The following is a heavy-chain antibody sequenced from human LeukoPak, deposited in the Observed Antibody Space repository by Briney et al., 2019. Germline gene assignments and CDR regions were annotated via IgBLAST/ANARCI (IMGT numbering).Heavy chain of an antibody. Sequence: GGSLRLSCAASGFTFSSYSMNWVRQAPGKGLEWVSVIYSGGSTYYADSVKGRFTISRDNSKNTLYLQMNSLRAEDTAVYYCARDRWGLYYFDYWGQGTLVTVSS. D-gene: IGHD3-16*01. V-gene: IGHV3-66*01. CDR1: GFTFSSYS. CDR2: IYSGGST. J-gene: IGHJ4*02. CDR3: ARDRWGLYYFDY.